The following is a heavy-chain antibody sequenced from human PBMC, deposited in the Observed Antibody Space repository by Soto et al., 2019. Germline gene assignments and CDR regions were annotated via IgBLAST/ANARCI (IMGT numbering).Heavy chain of an antibody. D-gene: IGHD3-22*01. CDR1: GDGVSSNSAA. V-gene: IGHV6-1*01. J-gene: IGHJ4*02. CDR3: ARTPEGHQYYYDSSGYPKFDY. Sequence: SQTLSLTCAISGDGVSSNSAAWIWIRQSPSRGLEWLGRTYYRSKWYNDYAVSVKSRITINPDTSKNQFSLQLNSVTPEDTAVYYCARTPEGHQYYYDSSGYPKFDYWGQGTLVTVSS. CDR2: TYYRSKWYN.